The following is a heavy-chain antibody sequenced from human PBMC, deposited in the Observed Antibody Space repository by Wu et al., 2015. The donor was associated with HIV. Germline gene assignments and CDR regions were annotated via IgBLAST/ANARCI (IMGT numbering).Heavy chain of an antibody. CDR1: GYSITANY. J-gene: IGHJ5*02. V-gene: IGHV1-2*02. D-gene: IGHD3-10*01. CDR2: INPNSGDR. Sequence: QVQLVQSEGEVKKAGASVKVSCKASGYSITANYLFWVRQAPGQGLEWVGWINPNSGDRKYAQSFQGRVTMTRDKSVNTAYMELSSLRPDDTAVYFCATTMFRGGADRWGQGTLVIVSS. CDR3: ATTMFRGGADR.